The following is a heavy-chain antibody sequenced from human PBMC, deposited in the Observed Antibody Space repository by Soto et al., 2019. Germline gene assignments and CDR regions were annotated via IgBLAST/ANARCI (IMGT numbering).Heavy chain of an antibody. D-gene: IGHD3-10*01. CDR2: SKHSGST. V-gene: IGHV4-34*01. J-gene: IGHJ4*02. CDR3: ARGWGVRGVIIGPFDY. Sequence: PSETLSLTCAVYGGSFSGYYWSGIRQPPWKGLEWIGESKHSGSTNYNPSLESRGTISVDTSKNQFSLKLGSVTAADTAVSYRARGWGVRGVIIGPFDYWGQGPMATVSS. CDR1: GGSFSGYY.